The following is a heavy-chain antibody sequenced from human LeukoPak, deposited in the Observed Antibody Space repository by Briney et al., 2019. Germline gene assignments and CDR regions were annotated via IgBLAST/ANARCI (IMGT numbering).Heavy chain of an antibody. J-gene: IGHJ4*02. CDR3: AREDRQSIAAAGPFDY. D-gene: IGHD6-13*01. CDR2: INQRGSDK. Sequence: GGSLRLSCAASGFTFSNYWMTWVRQAPGKGLEWVANINQRGSDKYYVDSVKGRFTISRDNAKRSVYLQMSRLRADDTALYYCAREDRQSIAAAGPFDYWGQGILVTVSS. V-gene: IGHV3-7*01. CDR1: GFTFSNYW.